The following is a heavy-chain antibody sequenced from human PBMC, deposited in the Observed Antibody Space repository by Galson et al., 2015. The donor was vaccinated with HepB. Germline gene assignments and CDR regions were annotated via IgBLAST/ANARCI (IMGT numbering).Heavy chain of an antibody. J-gene: IGHJ6*02. Sequence: SVKVSCKASGYSFSNYGLSWIRQAPGPGLEWMGWFSVYDASTNYAPKFQGRVTMTADATTGTAYLELRNLRSDDTAVYYCARDSRLELRLNNYFSYGMDVWGQGGAVTVSS. V-gene: IGHV1-18*01. CDR2: FSVYDAST. D-gene: IGHD2-21*01. CDR1: GYSFSNYG. CDR3: ARDSRLELRLNNYFSYGMDV.